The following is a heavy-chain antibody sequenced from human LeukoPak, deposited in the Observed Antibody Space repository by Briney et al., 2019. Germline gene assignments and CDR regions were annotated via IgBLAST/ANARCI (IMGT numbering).Heavy chain of an antibody. CDR2: IKQDGSET. CDR1: GFIFSGYW. D-gene: IGHD3-22*01. Sequence: GGSLRLSCAASGFIFSGYWMSWVRQVPRKGLEWVANIKQDGSETYYVDSVKGRFTISRDNAKNSLYLQMNSLRGEDTAVCYCARDKGDYHTRGSLFVFGSQGTLVTVSS. V-gene: IGHV3-7*03. J-gene: IGHJ4*02. CDR3: ARDKGDYHTRGSLFVF.